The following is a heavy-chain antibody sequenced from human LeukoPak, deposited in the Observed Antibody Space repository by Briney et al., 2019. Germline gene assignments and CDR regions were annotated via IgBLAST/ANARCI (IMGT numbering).Heavy chain of an antibody. CDR3: ARDVRPDY. V-gene: IGHV3-7*04. CDR1: VFTFSSYW. D-gene: IGHD6-6*01. Sequence: PGGSLRLSCAASVFTFSSYWISWVRPAPGEGLEWVANIKQGGTEKYYMDSVKGRFSISRDNAKNSLYLQMNALRAEDTAVYYCARDVRPDYWGQGTLVTVST. CDR2: IKQGGTEK. J-gene: IGHJ4*02.